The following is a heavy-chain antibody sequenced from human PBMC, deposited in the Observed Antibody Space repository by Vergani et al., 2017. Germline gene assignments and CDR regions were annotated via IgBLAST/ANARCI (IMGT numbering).Heavy chain of an antibody. J-gene: IGHJ4*02. CDR2: VTWDGDTK. V-gene: IGHV3-43D*03. Sequence: EVQLVESGGGVVQPGGSLRLSCAASGFTSGFAFDDFAMHWVRQAPGKGLEWVALVTWDGDTKYYADSVKGRFTVSRDNGKHSVYLQMDSLRGDDTALYYCSKDVGVGATIIAGFESWGRGTLVTVSS. CDR1: GFTSGFAFDDFA. CDR3: SKDVGVGATIIAGFES. D-gene: IGHD1-26*01.